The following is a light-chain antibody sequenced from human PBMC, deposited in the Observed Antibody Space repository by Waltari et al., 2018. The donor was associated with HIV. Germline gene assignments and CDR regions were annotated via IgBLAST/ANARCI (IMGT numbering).Light chain of an antibody. V-gene: IGLV1-40*01. CDR3: QSYDSSLSGNYV. J-gene: IGLJ1*01. CDR1: SSNIGAGYD. CDR2: GNS. Sequence: QSVLTQPPSVSGAPGQRVTISCTGSSSNIGAGYDVHWYQQLPGTAPKLLIYGNSNRPSGLPDRFSGSKSGTSAYLAITGLQAEDEADYYCQSYDSSLSGNYVFGTGTKVTVL.